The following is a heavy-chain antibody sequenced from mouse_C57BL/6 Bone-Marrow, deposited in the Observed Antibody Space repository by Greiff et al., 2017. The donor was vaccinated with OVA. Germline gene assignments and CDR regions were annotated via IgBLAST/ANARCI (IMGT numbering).Heavy chain of an antibody. CDR1: GYTFTSYW. D-gene: IGHD4-1*01. CDR3: ARCRGTWFAY. J-gene: IGHJ3*01. V-gene: IGHV1-7*01. CDR2: INPSSGYN. Sequence: VQLQQSGAELAKPGASVKLSCKASGYTFTSYWMNWVKQRPGQGMEWIGHINPSSGYNKYNQKFKDKATLTADKASSTAFMQLSRLTYEDSAVYYCARCRGTWFAYWGQGTLVTVSA.